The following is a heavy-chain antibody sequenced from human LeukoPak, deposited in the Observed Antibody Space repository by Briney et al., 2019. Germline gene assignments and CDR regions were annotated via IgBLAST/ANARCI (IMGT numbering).Heavy chain of an antibody. CDR2: IYYTGST. CDR1: GGSISSSTYY. V-gene: IGHV4-39*01. D-gene: IGHD6-13*01. J-gene: IGHJ4*02. Sequence: SETLSLTCTVSGGSISSSTYYWGWIRQPPGKGLEWIASIYYTGSTNYNPSLKSRVTISVDTSKNQFSLKLSSVTAADTAVYYCARGYGYVVHGFDYWGQGTLVTVSS. CDR3: ARGYGYVVHGFDY.